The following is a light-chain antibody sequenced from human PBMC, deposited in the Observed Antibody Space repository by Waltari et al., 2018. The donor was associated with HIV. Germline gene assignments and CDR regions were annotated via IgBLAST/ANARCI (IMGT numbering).Light chain of an antibody. CDR1: EDIDDN. CDR2: AAT. Sequence: ETTVTQSPEFMSATPGDKVNISCKASEDIDDNLNWYQQKPRKAAVLIILAATTLVPGIPPRFSGSGSGTDFTLTINFIDSEDAAYYFCLQHDSYPYTFGQETKLEIK. J-gene: IGKJ2*01. CDR3: LQHDSYPYT. V-gene: IGKV5-2*01.